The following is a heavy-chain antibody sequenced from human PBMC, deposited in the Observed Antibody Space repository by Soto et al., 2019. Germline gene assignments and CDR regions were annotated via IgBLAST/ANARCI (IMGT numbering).Heavy chain of an antibody. CDR3: ARVDVFLEWLFGPDY. D-gene: IGHD3-3*01. CDR2: ISAYNGNT. J-gene: IGHJ4*02. CDR1: GYTFTSYG. V-gene: IGHV1-18*04. Sequence: ASVKVSCKASGYTFTSYGISWVRQAPGQGLEWMGWISAYNGNTNYAQKLQGRVTMTTDTSTSTAYMELRSLRSDDTAVYYCARVDVFLEWLFGPDYWGQGXLVTVSS.